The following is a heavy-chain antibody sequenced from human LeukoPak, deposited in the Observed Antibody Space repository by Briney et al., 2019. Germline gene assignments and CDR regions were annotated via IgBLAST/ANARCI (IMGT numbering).Heavy chain of an antibody. V-gene: IGHV1-18*01. Sequence: ASVKVSCKASGYTFTSYGISWVRQAPRQGLEWMGWISAYNGNTNYAQKLQGRVTMTTDTSTSTAYMELRSLRSEDTAVYYCASPTNYDFWSGYPPYYYYYMDVWGKGTTVTVSS. CDR2: ISAYNGNT. CDR3: ASPTNYDFWSGYPPYYYYYMDV. CDR1: GYTFTSYG. D-gene: IGHD3-3*01. J-gene: IGHJ6*03.